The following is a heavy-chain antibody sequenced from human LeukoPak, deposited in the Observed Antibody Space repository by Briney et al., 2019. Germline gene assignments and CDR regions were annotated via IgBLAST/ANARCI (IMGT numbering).Heavy chain of an antibody. CDR1: GFTFSSYE. CDR2: ISSSGSTI. J-gene: IGHJ4*02. D-gene: IGHD5-12*01. V-gene: IGHV3-48*03. Sequence: PGGSLRLSCAASGFTFSSYEMNWVRQAPGKGLEWVSYISSSGSTIYYADSVKGRFTISRDNAKNPLYLQMNSLRAEDTAVYYCARENSGYDFFDYWGQGTLVTVSS. CDR3: ARENSGYDFFDY.